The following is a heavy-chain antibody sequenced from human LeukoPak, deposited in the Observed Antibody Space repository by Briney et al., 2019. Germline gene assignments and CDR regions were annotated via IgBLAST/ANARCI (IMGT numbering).Heavy chain of an antibody. D-gene: IGHD3-22*01. Sequence: GGSLRLSCAASGFTFSSYGMHWVRQAPGKGLEWVAFIRYDGSNKYYADSVKGRFTISRDNSKNTLYLQMNSLRAEDTAVYYCARDRAPYYYDSSGYLQWGQGTLVTVSS. J-gene: IGHJ4*02. CDR3: ARDRAPYYYDSSGYLQ. CDR2: IRYDGSNK. CDR1: GFTFSSYG. V-gene: IGHV3-30*02.